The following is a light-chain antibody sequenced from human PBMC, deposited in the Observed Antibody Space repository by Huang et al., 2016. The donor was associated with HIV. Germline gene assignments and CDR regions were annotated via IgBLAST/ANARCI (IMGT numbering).Light chain of an antibody. CDR3: QQYYGSPPT. V-gene: IGKV4-1*01. Sequence: DIVMTQSPDSLAVSLGERATINCKSSQRILSNSDKKNYLAGYQQKPGQPPKLLIYWASTRESGVPDRFSGSGSGTDFTLTISSLQAGDVAVYYCQQYYGSPPTFGQGTKVEIK. CDR2: WAS. J-gene: IGKJ1*01. CDR1: QRILSNSDKKNY.